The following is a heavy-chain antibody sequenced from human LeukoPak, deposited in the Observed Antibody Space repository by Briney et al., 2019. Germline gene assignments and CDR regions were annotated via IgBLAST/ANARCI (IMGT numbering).Heavy chain of an antibody. CDR2: IYYSGST. D-gene: IGHD3-22*01. CDR1: GGSISCSSYY. Sequence: PSETLSLTCTVSGGSISCSSYYWGRIRQPPGKGLEWIGSIYYSGSTYYNPSLKSRVTISVDTSKNQFSLKLSSVTAADTAVYYCARVNYDSSGYYVVVAFDIWGQGTMVTVSS. V-gene: IGHV4-39*07. CDR3: ARVNYDSSGYYVVVAFDI. J-gene: IGHJ3*02.